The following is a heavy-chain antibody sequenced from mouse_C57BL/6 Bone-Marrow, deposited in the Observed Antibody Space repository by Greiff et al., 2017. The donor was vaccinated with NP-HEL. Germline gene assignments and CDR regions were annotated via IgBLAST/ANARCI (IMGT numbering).Heavy chain of an antibody. V-gene: IGHV1-52*01. Sequence: QVQLQQPGAELVRPGSSVKLSCKASGYTFTSYWMQWVKQRPIQGLEWIGNIDPSDSDTHYNQKFNDKATFTVDKSSSTTYMQLRRLTSRESAVYYCGRKDGRCGGSDWYFDVWGTGTTVTVSS. CDR2: IDPSDSDT. CDR3: GRKDGRCGGSDWYFDV. J-gene: IGHJ1*03. D-gene: IGHD1-1*01. CDR1: GYTFTSYW.